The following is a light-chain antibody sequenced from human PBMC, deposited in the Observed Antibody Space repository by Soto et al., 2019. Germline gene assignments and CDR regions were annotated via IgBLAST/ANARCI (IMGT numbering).Light chain of an antibody. CDR3: QSYDSSLSAWV. CDR1: SSNIGAGYD. Sequence: QSVLTQPPSVSGAPGQRVTISCTASSSNIGAGYDVHWYQQLPRTAPKLLIYGNTNRPSGVPDRFSGSKSGTSASLAITGLQAEDEADYYCQSYDSSLSAWVFGGGTKLTVL. CDR2: GNT. J-gene: IGLJ3*02. V-gene: IGLV1-40*01.